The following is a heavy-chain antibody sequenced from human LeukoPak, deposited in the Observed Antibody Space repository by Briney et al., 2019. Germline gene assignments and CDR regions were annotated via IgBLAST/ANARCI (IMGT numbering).Heavy chain of an antibody. CDR1: GFFFSNYG. CDR3: AKDLPGRFGEFSFDY. Sequence: GGSLRLSCEASGFFFSNYGMNWVRLTPGKGLEWVSGIGGSGDRTYYADSVKGRFTISRDNSKNTMYLQMNSLRVEDTAVYYCAKDLPGRFGEFSFDYWGQGTLVTVSS. J-gene: IGHJ4*02. V-gene: IGHV3-23*01. CDR2: IGGSGDRT. D-gene: IGHD3-10*01.